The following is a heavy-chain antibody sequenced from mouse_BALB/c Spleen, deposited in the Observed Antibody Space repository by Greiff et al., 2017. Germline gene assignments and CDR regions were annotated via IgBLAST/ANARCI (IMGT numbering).Heavy chain of an antibody. CDR1: GYAFTNYL. V-gene: IGHV1-54*01. Sequence: VQLQESGAELVRPGTSVKVSCKASGYAFTNYLIEWVKQRPGQGLEWIGVINPGSGGTNYNEKFKGKATLTADKSSSTAYMQLSSLTSDDSAVYFCARFYYDYDGFYAMDYWGQGTSVTVSS. CDR3: ARFYYDYDGFYAMDY. CDR2: INPGSGGT. J-gene: IGHJ4*01. D-gene: IGHD2-4*01.